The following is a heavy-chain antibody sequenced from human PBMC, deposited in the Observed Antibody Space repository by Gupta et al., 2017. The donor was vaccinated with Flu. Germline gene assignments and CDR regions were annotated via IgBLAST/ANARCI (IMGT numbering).Heavy chain of an antibody. J-gene: IGHJ4*02. V-gene: IGHV3-74*03. Sequence: QWVRQAPGQGLVWVSRINPDGSSTTYAESVKGRFTISRDHAKNTLYLQMNSLGDDDTAVYYCATVTSGCWGQGTLVTVSS. CDR3: ATVTSGC. D-gene: IGHD4-17*01. CDR2: INPDGSST.